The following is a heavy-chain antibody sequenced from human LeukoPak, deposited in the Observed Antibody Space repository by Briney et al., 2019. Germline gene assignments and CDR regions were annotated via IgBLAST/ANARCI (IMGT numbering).Heavy chain of an antibody. Sequence: SETLSLTCTVSGGSISSYYWSWIRQPPGKGLGWVGYIYYSGSTNYNPSPKSRVTISVDTSKTQFSLKLSSVTAADTAVYYCARGKYYYGSGSYYYFDYWGEGTLVTVSS. CDR1: GGSISSYY. V-gene: IGHV4-59*01. CDR2: IYYSGST. CDR3: ARGKYYYGSGSYYYFDY. J-gene: IGHJ4*02. D-gene: IGHD3-10*01.